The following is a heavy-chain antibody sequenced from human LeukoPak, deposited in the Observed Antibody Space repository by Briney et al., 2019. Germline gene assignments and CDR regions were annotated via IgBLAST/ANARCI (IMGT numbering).Heavy chain of an antibody. D-gene: IGHD3-3*01. J-gene: IGHJ3*02. Sequence: ASVKVSCKASGYTFTSYDINWVRQATGQGLEWMGWMNPNSGNTGYARKFQGRVTMTRNTSISTAYMELSSLRSEDTAVYYCARGSITIFGVVIKANDAFDIWGQGTMVTVSS. CDR2: MNPNSGNT. CDR1: GYTFTSYD. V-gene: IGHV1-8*01. CDR3: ARGSITIFGVVIKANDAFDI.